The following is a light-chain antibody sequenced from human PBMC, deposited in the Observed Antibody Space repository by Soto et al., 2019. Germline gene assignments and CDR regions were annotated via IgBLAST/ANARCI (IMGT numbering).Light chain of an antibody. J-gene: IGKJ4*01. V-gene: IGKV3-15*01. CDR2: GAS. Sequence: ETVMTQSPATLSVSPGERATLSCRASQSISNKLAWYQQRPGQAPRLLIYGASTRTTGIPARFSGSGSGTAFTLTISSLQSEDIATYYCQQSDNLPLTFGGGTKVDIK. CDR3: QQSDNLPLT. CDR1: QSISNK.